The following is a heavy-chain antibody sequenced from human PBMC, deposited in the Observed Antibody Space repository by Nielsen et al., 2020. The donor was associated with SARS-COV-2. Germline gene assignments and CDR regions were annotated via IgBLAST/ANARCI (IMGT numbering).Heavy chain of an antibody. CDR2: ISSSSSYI. CDR1: GFTFSSYS. J-gene: IGHJ4*02. Sequence: VGSLRLSCAVSGFTFSSYSMNWVRQAPGRGLEWVSSISSSSSYIYYADSVKGRFTISRDNAKNSLYLQMDSLRAEDTAVYYCARDQITMVRGVIDYWGQGTLVTVSS. CDR3: ARDQITMVRGVIDY. V-gene: IGHV3-21*01. D-gene: IGHD3-10*01.